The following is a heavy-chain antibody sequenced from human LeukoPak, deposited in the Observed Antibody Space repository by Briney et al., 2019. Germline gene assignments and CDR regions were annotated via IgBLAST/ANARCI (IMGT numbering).Heavy chain of an antibody. CDR3: AKDLITMVRGVMMSDDAFDI. D-gene: IGHD3-10*01. Sequence: PGGSLRLSCAASGFTFSSYAMSWVRQAPGKGLEWVSAISGSGGSTYYADSVKGRFTISRDNSKNTLHLQMNSLRAEDTAVYYCAKDLITMVRGVMMSDDAFDIWGQGTMVTVSS. J-gene: IGHJ3*02. CDR1: GFTFSSYA. CDR2: ISGSGGST. V-gene: IGHV3-23*01.